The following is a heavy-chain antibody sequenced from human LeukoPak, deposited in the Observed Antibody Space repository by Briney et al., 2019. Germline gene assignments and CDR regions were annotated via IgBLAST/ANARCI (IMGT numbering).Heavy chain of an antibody. J-gene: IGHJ5*02. CDR1: GDSISDYY. CDR2: VYYSGST. CDR3: ARELDGNGGWFDP. Sequence: SETLSLTCTVSGDSISDYYWSWIRQPPGRGLEWIGEVYYSGSTHYNPSLKSRVTISVDTSKNQFSLRLRSVTAVDTAVYYCARELDGNGGWFDPWGQGTLVTVSS. V-gene: IGHV4-59*01. D-gene: IGHD5-24*01.